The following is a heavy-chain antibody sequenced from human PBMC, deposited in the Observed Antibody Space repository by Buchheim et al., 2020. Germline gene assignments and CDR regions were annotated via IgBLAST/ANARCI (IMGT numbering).Heavy chain of an antibody. CDR1: GFTFSGYS. CDR3: ARAPSHAGYSSGWPYYFDY. V-gene: IGHV3-48*04. D-gene: IGHD6-19*01. Sequence: EVHLVESGGGLVQPGGSLRLSCVSSGFTFSGYSLNWVRQAPGRGLEWVSYISAAGFTIYYADSVKGRFTISKDNARNQLYLQMNNLRAEDTALYYCARAPSHAGYSSGWPYYFDYWGQGTL. J-gene: IGHJ4*02. CDR2: ISAAGFTI.